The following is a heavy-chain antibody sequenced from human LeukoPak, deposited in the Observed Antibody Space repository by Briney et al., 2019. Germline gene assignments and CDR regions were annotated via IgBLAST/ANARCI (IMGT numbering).Heavy chain of an antibody. D-gene: IGHD6-19*01. Sequence: PSETLSLTCTVSGGSISSYYRSWIRQPAGKGLEWIGRIYTSGSTNYNPSLKSRVTMSVDTSKNQFSLKLSSVTAADTAVYYCARCSYSSGCYWYFDLWGRGTLVTVSS. CDR3: ARCSYSSGCYWYFDL. V-gene: IGHV4-4*07. J-gene: IGHJ2*01. CDR1: GGSISSYY. CDR2: IYTSGST.